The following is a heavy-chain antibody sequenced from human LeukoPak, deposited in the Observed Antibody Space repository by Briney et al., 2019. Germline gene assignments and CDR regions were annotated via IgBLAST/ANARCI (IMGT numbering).Heavy chain of an antibody. D-gene: IGHD5-24*01. V-gene: IGHV3-30*03. CDR3: ATGGVEMATTGAFDI. CDR1: GFTFSSYG. J-gene: IGHJ3*02. CDR2: ISYDGSNK. Sequence: GGSLRLSCAASGFTFSSYGMHWVRQAPGKGLEWVAVISYDGSNKYYADSVKGRFTISRDNSKNTLYLQMNSLRAEDTAVYYCATGGVEMATTGAFDIWGQGTMVTVSS.